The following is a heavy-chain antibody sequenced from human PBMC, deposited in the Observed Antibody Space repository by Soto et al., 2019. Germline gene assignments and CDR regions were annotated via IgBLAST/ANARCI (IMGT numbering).Heavy chain of an antibody. CDR2: INHSGST. J-gene: IGHJ4*02. V-gene: IGHV4-34*01. Sequence: PSETLSVTCAVYDGSFSGYYWSWIRQPPGKGLEWIGEINHSGSTNYNPSLKSRVTISVDTSKNQFSLKLSSVTAADTAVYYCAIPSAWLQLGYWGQGTLVTVSS. D-gene: IGHD5-12*01. CDR3: AIPSAWLQLGY. CDR1: DGSFSGYY.